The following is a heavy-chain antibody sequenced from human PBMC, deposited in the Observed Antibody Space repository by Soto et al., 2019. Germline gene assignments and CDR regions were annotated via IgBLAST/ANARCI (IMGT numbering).Heavy chain of an antibody. Sequence: KPSETLSLTCTVSGDSISGADYYWSWIRQTPGKGLEWIGHIFYSGTTYYNPSLKSRLTISVDTSKNHFSLRLTSVTAADTAVYYCARDLWVEPELYYYGMDVWGQGTTVTVSS. V-gene: IGHV4-30-4*01. J-gene: IGHJ6*02. CDR2: IFYSGTT. CDR3: ARDLWVEPELYYYGMDV. D-gene: IGHD1-1*01. CDR1: GDSISGADYY.